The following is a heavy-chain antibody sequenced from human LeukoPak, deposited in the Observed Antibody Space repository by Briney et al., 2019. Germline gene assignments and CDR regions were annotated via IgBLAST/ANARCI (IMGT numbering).Heavy chain of an antibody. J-gene: IGHJ4*02. CDR1: GFTFSSYG. V-gene: IGHV3-48*04. CDR3: ARTATYYYDSSGYRSFDY. CDR2: ISSSSSTI. Sequence: GGSLRLSCAASGFTFSSYGMHWVRQAPGKGLEWVSYISSSSSTIYYADSVKGRFTISRDNAKNSLYLQMNSLRAEDTAVYYCARTATYYYDSSGYRSFDYWGQGTLVTVSS. D-gene: IGHD3-22*01.